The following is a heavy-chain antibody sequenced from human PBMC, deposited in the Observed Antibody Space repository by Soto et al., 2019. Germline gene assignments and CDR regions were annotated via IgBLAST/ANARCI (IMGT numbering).Heavy chain of an antibody. J-gene: IGHJ3*02. D-gene: IGHD6-6*01. CDR1: GFDFDDYA. V-gene: IGHV3-9*01. Sequence: PGGSLRLSCAASGFDFDDYAMHWVRQVPGKGLEWVSGISWNGGSKAYADSVKGRFTISRDSAKNSLSLQMNSLRPEDTALYYCAKPLDPYSTSAHCAFDIWGRGTMVTVSS. CDR3: AKPLDPYSTSAHCAFDI. CDR2: ISWNGGSK.